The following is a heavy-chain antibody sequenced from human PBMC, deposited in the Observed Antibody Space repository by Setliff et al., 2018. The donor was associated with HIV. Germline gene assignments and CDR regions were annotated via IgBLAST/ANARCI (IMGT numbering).Heavy chain of an antibody. Sequence: GGSLRLSCAASGFTFFDYALNWVRQAPGKGLEWVSSISSSGSYIYYADSVKGRFTTSRDHATSALYLQMDSLRAEDTALYYCTRSHSTRDAFAIWGQGTMVTVSS. D-gene: IGHD2-2*01. CDR3: TRSHSTRDAFAI. CDR2: ISSSGSYI. CDR1: GFTFFDYA. V-gene: IGHV3-21*01. J-gene: IGHJ3*02.